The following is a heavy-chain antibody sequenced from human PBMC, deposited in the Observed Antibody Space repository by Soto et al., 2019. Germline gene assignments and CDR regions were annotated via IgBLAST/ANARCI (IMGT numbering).Heavy chain of an antibody. CDR1: GGSFSGYY. D-gene: IGHD2-2*01. J-gene: IGHJ4*02. CDR3: AREGRGYCSSTSCGNFDY. CDR2: INHSGST. V-gene: IGHV4-34*01. Sequence: QVQLQQWGAGLLKPSETLSLTCAVYGGSFSGYYWSWIRQPPGKGLEWIGEINHSGSTNYNPSLKIRVTISVDTSKNQFSLRLSSVTAADTAVYYCAREGRGYCSSTSCGNFDYWGQGTLVTVSS.